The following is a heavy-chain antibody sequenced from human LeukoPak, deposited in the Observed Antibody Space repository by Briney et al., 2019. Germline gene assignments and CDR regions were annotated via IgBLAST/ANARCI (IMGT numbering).Heavy chain of an antibody. J-gene: IGHJ4*02. D-gene: IGHD4-17*01. CDR1: GYTFIGYY. V-gene: IGHV1-2*02. CDR2: INPNSGDT. CDR3: ARGDEYGDY. Sequence: GASVKVSCKDSGYTFIGYYVHWVRQAPGQGLEWMGWINPNSGDTKYAQKFLGRVTVTSVTSTNTAYMELTRLTSDDTDVYFCARGDEYGDYWGQGTLVTVSS.